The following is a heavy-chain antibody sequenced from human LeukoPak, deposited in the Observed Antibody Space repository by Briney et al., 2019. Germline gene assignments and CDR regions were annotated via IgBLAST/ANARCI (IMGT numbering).Heavy chain of an antibody. CDR2: IKQDGSEK. Sequence: GGSLRLSCAASGFTFSSYWMSWVRQAPGKGLEWVANIKQDGSEKYYVDSVKGRFTISRDNAKNSLYLQMNSLRAEDTAVYYCARERNEIVVTSYYFDYWGQGNLVTVSS. CDR1: GFTFSSYW. V-gene: IGHV3-7*03. D-gene: IGHD4-23*01. J-gene: IGHJ4*02. CDR3: ARERNEIVVTSYYFDY.